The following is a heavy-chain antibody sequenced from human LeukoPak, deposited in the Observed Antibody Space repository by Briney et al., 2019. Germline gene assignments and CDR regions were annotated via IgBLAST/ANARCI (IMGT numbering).Heavy chain of an antibody. J-gene: IGHJ3*02. Sequence: SETLSLTCTVSGGSISSYYWNWIRQPAGKGLEWVGRIYTSGSTNYNPSLKSRVSMSVDTSKNQFSLKLSSVTAADTAVYYCARHLTYSGSYRRDAFDIWGQGTMVTVSS. CDR1: GGSISSYY. D-gene: IGHD1-26*01. CDR3: ARHLTYSGSYRRDAFDI. CDR2: IYTSGST. V-gene: IGHV4-4*07.